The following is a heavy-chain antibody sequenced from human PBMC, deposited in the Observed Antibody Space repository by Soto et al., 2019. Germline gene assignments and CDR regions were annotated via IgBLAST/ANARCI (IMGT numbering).Heavy chain of an antibody. J-gene: IGHJ4*02. Sequence: ASVKVSCKASGGTFSSYAISWVRQAPGQGLEWMGGIIPIFGTANYAQKFQGRVTITADESTSTAYMELSSLRSEDTAVYYCARDRSYGSSDYFDYWGQGTLVTVSS. CDR2: IIPIFGTA. V-gene: IGHV1-69*13. CDR1: GGTFSSYA. D-gene: IGHD3-16*01. CDR3: ARDRSYGSSDYFDY.